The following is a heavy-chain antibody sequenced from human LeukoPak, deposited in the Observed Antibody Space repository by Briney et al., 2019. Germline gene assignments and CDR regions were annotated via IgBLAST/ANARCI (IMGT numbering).Heavy chain of an antibody. D-gene: IGHD1-20*01. CDR3: ARHGGRYNWSPSD. CDR1: GGAISSSVYY. J-gene: IGHJ4*02. Sequence: SETLSLTCTVSGGAISSSVYYWGWIRQPPGKGLEWIGSVYYSGSTSGTTYYNTSLESRVTISVDTSQSQFSLKLGSVTAADTAVYYCARHGGRYNWSPSDWGQGTLVTVSS. CDR2: VYYSGSTSGTT. V-gene: IGHV4-39*01.